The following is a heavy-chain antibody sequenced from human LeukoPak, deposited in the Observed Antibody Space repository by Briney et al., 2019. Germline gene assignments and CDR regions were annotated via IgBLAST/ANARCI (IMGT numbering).Heavy chain of an antibody. Sequence: PGGSLRLSCAASGFTFSSYAMSWVRQAPGKGLEWVGRSRNKANSFTTEYAASVKGRFTISRDDSKNSLYLQMDILKIDDTAVYYCVKDLDTSDCWGQGTLVTVSS. J-gene: IGHJ4*02. CDR2: SRNKANSFTT. D-gene: IGHD6-6*01. CDR1: GFTFSSYA. CDR3: VKDLDTSDC. V-gene: IGHV3-72*01.